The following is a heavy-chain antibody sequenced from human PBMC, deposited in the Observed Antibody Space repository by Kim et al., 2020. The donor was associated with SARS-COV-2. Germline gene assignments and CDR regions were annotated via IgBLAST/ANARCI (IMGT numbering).Heavy chain of an antibody. CDR3: SRGPGFNYYDSSGYRPADY. Sequence: ASVKVSCKASGYTFTSYAMNWVRQAPGQGLEWMGWINTNTGNPMYAQGFTGRFVFSLDTSVSTAYLQISSLKAEDTAVYYCSRGPGFNYYDSSGYRPADYWGQGTLVTVSS. D-gene: IGHD3-22*01. CDR2: INTNTGNP. CDR1: GYTFTSYA. J-gene: IGHJ4*02. V-gene: IGHV7-4-1*02.